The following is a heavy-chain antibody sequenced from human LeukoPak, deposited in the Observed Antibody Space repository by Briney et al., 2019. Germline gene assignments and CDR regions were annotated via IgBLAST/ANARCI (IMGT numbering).Heavy chain of an antibody. V-gene: IGHV3-48*03. CDR2: ISRSGTTQ. J-gene: IGHJ3*02. CDR1: GFTFTSYE. D-gene: IGHD5-18*01. CDR3: ARDLLVDTAMVTGGAFDT. Sequence: GGSLRLSCAVSGFTFTSYEFNWVRQAPGRGPDWVSYISRSGTTQYYADSVKDRFTISRDNANNSLYLQMNSLRAEDTAVYYCARDLLVDTAMVTGGAFDTWGQGTMVTVSS.